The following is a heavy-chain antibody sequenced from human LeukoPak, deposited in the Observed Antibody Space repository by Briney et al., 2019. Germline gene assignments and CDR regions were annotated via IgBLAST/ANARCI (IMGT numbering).Heavy chain of an antibody. Sequence: SVKVSCKASGGTFSSYAISWVRQAPGQGLEWMGRIIPILGIANYAQKFQGRVTITADKSTSTAYMELSSLRSEDTAVYYCAGWSPGRRNYYFDYWGQGTLVTVSS. J-gene: IGHJ4*02. V-gene: IGHV1-69*04. D-gene: IGHD2-15*01. CDR3: AGWSPGRRNYYFDY. CDR2: IIPILGIA. CDR1: GGTFSSYA.